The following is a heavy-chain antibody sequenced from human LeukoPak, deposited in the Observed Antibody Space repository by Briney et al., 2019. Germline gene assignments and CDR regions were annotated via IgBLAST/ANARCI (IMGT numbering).Heavy chain of an antibody. CDR2: IYHSGST. Sequence: SQTLSLTCTVSGGSISSGGYYWSWIRQPPGKGLEGIGYIYHSGSTYYNPSLKSRVTISVERSKNQFSLKLSSVTAADTAVYYSARAEGYCSSTSCATPFDYWGQGTLVTVSS. V-gene: IGHV4-30-2*01. CDR3: ARAEGYCSSTSCATPFDY. CDR1: GGSISSGGYY. J-gene: IGHJ4*02. D-gene: IGHD2-2*01.